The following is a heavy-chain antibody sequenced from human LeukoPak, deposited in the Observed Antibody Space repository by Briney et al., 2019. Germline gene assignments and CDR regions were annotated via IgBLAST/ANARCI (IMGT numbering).Heavy chain of an antibody. CDR2: IDFETDTT. J-gene: IGHJ4*02. CDR1: GFTFSSYW. V-gene: IGHV3-74*01. CDR3: VRAGSGFDY. Sequence: GGSLRLSCVASGFTFSSYWTHWVRQAPGKGLEWVSRIDFETDTTTYAGSVKGRFTISRDNTKNTLYLQMDSLRDEDAAVYYCVRAGSGFDYWGQGTLVTVTS. D-gene: IGHD2-15*01.